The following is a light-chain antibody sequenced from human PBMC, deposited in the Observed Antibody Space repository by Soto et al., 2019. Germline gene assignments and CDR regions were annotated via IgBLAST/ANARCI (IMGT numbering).Light chain of an antibody. J-gene: IGLJ3*02. CDR2: EVT. CDR1: SSNVGNYNL. V-gene: IGLV2-23*02. CDR3: CSFGADSFWV. Sequence: QSALTQPASVSASPGQSITISCAGTSSNVGNYNLVSWYQQHPGKVPTLIIYEVTNRPSGISSRFSGSKSGNTASLTISGLQAEDEADYYCCSFGADSFWVFGGGTKLTVL.